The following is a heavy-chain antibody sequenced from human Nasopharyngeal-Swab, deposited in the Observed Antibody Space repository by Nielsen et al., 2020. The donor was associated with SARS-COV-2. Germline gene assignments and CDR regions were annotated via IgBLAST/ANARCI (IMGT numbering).Heavy chain of an antibody. Sequence: WARQTPGQRLEWMGIINPSGGSTSYAQKFQGRVTMTRDTSTSTVYMELSSLRSEDTAVYYCASGYGSGRGKYFQHWGQGTLVTVSS. V-gene: IGHV1-46*01. CDR2: INPSGGST. D-gene: IGHD3-10*01. CDR3: ASGYGSGRGKYFQH. J-gene: IGHJ1*01.